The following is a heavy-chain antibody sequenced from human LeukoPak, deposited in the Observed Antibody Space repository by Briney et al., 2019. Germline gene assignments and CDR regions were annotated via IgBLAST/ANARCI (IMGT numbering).Heavy chain of an antibody. V-gene: IGHV3-9*01. CDR3: AKDPHSSSSVGNWFDP. CDR2: ISWNSGSI. D-gene: IGHD6-6*01. Sequence: GGSLRPSCAASGFTFDDYAMHWVRQAPGKGLEWVSGISWNSGSIGYADSVKGRFTISRDNAKNSLYLQMNSLRAEDTALYYCAKDPHSSSSVGNWFDPWGQGTLVTVSS. J-gene: IGHJ5*02. CDR1: GFTFDDYA.